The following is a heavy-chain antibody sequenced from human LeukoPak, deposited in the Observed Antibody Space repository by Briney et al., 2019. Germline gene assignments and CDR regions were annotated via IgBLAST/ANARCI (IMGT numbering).Heavy chain of an antibody. D-gene: IGHD1-1*01. V-gene: IGHV3-21*01. CDR2: ISSSATYR. CDR3: ARELNGAFDP. J-gene: IGHJ5*02. CDR1: EFTFTTYS. Sequence: GESLRLSCAASEFTFTTYSMAWVRQAPGKGLEWVSSISSSATYRYYADSVNGRFTISRDDPKNSLYLQMNSLRAEDTAVYYCARELNGAFDPWGQGTLVTVSS.